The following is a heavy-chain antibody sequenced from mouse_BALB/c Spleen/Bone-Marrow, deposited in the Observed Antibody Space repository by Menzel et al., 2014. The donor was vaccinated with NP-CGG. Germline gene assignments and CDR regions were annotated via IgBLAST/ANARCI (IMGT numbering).Heavy chain of an antibody. D-gene: IGHD2-4*01. V-gene: IGHV1S135*01. CDR3: ARRSTMITTEAWFAY. J-gene: IGHJ3*01. Sequence: HLVESGPELVKPGASVKVSCKASGYSFTDYNMYWVKQSHGKSLEWIGYIDPYNGGTSYNQKFKGKATLTVDKSSSTAFMHLNSLTSEDSAVYYCARRSTMITTEAWFAYWGQGTLVTVSA. CDR2: IDPYNGGT. CDR1: GYSFTDYN.